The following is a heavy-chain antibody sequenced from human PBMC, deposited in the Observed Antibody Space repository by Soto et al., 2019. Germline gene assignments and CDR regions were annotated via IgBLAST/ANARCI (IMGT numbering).Heavy chain of an antibody. CDR3: ARVRGYYDSSGYPLTMFDY. J-gene: IGHJ4*02. V-gene: IGHV4-39*01. D-gene: IGHD3-22*01. CDR1: GGSINYSSYY. Sequence: ETLSLTCTVSGGSINYSSYYWAWIRQPPGKGLEWIGTVYYSGRTYYNPSLKSRVTISVDTSKNQFSLNLSSVTAADTAVYYCARVRGYYDSSGYPLTMFDYWGQGTLVTVSS. CDR2: VYYSGRT.